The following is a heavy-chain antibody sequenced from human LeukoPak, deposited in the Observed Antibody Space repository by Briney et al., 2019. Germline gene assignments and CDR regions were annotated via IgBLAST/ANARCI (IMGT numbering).Heavy chain of an antibody. CDR3: AKGGAMEN. D-gene: IGHD5-18*01. Sequence: PGGSLRLSCAASGFTFSSYGMHWARQAPGKGLEWVAVISYDGSNKYYADSVKGRFTISRDNSKNTLYLQMNSLRAEDTAVYYCAKGGAMENWGQGTLVTVSS. CDR1: GFTFSSYG. J-gene: IGHJ4*02. V-gene: IGHV3-30*18. CDR2: ISYDGSNK.